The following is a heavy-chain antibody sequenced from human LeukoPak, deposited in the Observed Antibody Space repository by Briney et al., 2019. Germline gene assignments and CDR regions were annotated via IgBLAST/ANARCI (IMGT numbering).Heavy chain of an antibody. Sequence: SETLSLTCAVYGGSFSGYYWSWIRQPPGKGLEWIGEINHSGSTNYNPSLKSRVTISVDTSKNQFSLKLSSVTAADAAVYYCARVGRRGYRVNNWFDPWGQGTLVTVSS. CDR2: INHSGST. V-gene: IGHV4-34*01. J-gene: IGHJ5*02. D-gene: IGHD5-18*01. CDR3: ARVGRRGYRVNNWFDP. CDR1: GGSFSGYY.